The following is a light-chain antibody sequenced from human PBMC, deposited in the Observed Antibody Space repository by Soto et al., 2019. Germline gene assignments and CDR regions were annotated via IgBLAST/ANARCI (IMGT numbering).Light chain of an antibody. CDR2: EVN. CDR1: STDVGGYKY. Sequence: QSVLTQPASVSGSPGQSITISCTGTSTDVGGYKYVSWYQQHPGTAPKLMIFEVNGRPSGVSDRFSGSKSGNTASPTISGLQPEDEADYYCSSFSSSSTPYVFGTGTKVTV. CDR3: SSFSSSSTPYV. V-gene: IGLV2-14*01. J-gene: IGLJ1*01.